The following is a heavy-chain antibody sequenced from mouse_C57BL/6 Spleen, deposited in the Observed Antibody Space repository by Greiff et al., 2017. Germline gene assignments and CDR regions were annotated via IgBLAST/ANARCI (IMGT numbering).Heavy chain of an antibody. CDR1: GYAFTNYL. CDR2: INPGSGGT. J-gene: IGHJ2*01. CDR3: ARLGAAQATSY. V-gene: IGHV1-54*01. Sequence: VQLQESGAELVRPGTSVKVSCKASGYAFTNYLIEWVKQRPGQGLEWIGVINPGSGGTNYNEKFKGKATLTADKSSSTAYMQLSSLTSEDSAVYCCARLGAAQATSYWGQGTTLTVSS. D-gene: IGHD3-2*02.